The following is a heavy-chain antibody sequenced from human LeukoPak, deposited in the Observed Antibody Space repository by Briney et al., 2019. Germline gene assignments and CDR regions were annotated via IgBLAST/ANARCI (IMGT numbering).Heavy chain of an antibody. CDR1: GGSISSGGYY. CDR3: ARDLAGGSGWYYFDY. Sequence: SETLSLTCTVSGGSISSGGYYWSWIRQHPGKGLEWIGYIYYSGSTYYNPSLKSRVTISVDTSKNQFSLKLSSVTAADTAVYYCARDLAGGSGWYYFDYWGQGTLVTVSS. D-gene: IGHD6-19*01. CDR2: IYYSGST. J-gene: IGHJ4*02. V-gene: IGHV4-31*03.